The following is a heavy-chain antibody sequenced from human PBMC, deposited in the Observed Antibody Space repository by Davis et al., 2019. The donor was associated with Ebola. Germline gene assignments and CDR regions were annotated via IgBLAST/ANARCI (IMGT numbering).Heavy chain of an antibody. J-gene: IGHJ4*02. Sequence: GESLKISCKGSGYSFTSYWISWVRQMPGKGLEWMGRIDPSDSYTNYSPSFQGHVTISADKSISTAYLQWSSLKASDTAMYYCAITTTVITIRQLGVDYWGQGTLVTVSS. CDR3: AITTTVITIRQLGVDY. CDR1: GYSFTSYW. CDR2: IDPSDSYT. D-gene: IGHD4-17*01. V-gene: IGHV5-10-1*01.